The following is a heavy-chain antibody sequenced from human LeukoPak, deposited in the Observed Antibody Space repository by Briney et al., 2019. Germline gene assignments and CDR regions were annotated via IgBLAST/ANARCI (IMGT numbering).Heavy chain of an antibody. D-gene: IGHD3-22*01. CDR3: ARDFYYDSSGYQALGGMDV. Sequence: ASVKVSCKASGYTFTGYYMHWVRQAPGQGLEWMGWINPNSGGTNYAQKFKGRVTMTRDTSISTAYMGLSRLRSDDTAVYYCARDFYYDSSGYQALGGMDVWGQGTTVTVSS. CDR2: INPNSGGT. CDR1: GYTFTGYY. J-gene: IGHJ6*02. V-gene: IGHV1-2*02.